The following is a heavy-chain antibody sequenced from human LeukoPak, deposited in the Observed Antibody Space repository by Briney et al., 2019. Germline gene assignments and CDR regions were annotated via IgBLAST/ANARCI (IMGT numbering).Heavy chain of an antibody. Sequence: ASVKVSCKASGYTFTSYYMHWVRQAPGQGLEWMGIINPSGGSTSYAQKLQGRVTMTTDTSTSTAYMELRSLRSDDTAVYYCARDLGGYFAFDIWGQGTMVTVSS. J-gene: IGHJ3*02. D-gene: IGHD3-22*01. CDR3: ARDLGGYFAFDI. CDR1: GYTFTSYY. V-gene: IGHV1-46*01. CDR2: INPSGGST.